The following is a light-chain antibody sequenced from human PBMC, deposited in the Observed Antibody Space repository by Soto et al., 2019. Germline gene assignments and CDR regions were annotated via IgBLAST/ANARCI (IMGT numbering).Light chain of an antibody. Sequence: DIQMTQSPSSLSASIGDRVSITCRASQPISTSLTWFQQKPGKVPEHLIHTASRLASGVPSRFSGTGSGADFTLTISGLQPEDFATDYCQQSYSTTRYPFVQGTKVEIK. CDR2: TAS. CDR3: QQSYSTTRYP. J-gene: IGKJ2*01. CDR1: QPISTS. V-gene: IGKV1-39*01.